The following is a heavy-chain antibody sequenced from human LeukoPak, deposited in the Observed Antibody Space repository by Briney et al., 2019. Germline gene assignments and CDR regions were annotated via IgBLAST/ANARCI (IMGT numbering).Heavy chain of an antibody. J-gene: IGHJ6*02. Sequence: GRSLRLSCAASGFTFDDYAMHWVQQAPGKGLEWVSGISWNSGSIGYADSVKGRFTISRDNAKNSLYLQMNSLRAEDTALYYCAKAGVVVAAYYGMDVWGQGTTVTVSS. D-gene: IGHD2-15*01. V-gene: IGHV3-9*01. CDR2: ISWNSGSI. CDR1: GFTFDDYA. CDR3: AKAGVVVAAYYGMDV.